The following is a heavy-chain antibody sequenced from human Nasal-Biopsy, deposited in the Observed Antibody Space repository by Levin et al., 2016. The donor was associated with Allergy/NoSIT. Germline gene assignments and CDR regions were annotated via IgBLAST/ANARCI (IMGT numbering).Heavy chain of an antibody. CDR3: ARLAGG. Sequence: GESLKISCAASGFTFRSSSMSWVRQAPGKGLEWVSSISPGSTYIFYADSVRARFTISTDNVKNTLHLQMNSLRVEDTAVYYCARLAGGWGQGTLVTVSS. J-gene: IGHJ4*02. D-gene: IGHD1-26*01. CDR2: ISPGSTYI. V-gene: IGHV3-21*01. CDR1: GFTFRSSS.